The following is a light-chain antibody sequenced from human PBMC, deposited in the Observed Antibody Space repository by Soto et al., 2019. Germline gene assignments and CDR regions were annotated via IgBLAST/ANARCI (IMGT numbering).Light chain of an antibody. Sequence: QSVLTQPPSASGTPGQRVTISCSGSSSNIGSTTVNWYQQLPGTAPILLIYSNNQRPSGVPDRFSGSKSGTSASLAISGLQSEDEAHYYCATWDDSLNDVLFGGGTQLTVL. J-gene: IGLJ2*01. V-gene: IGLV1-44*01. CDR3: ATWDDSLNDVL. CDR2: SNN. CDR1: SSNIGSTT.